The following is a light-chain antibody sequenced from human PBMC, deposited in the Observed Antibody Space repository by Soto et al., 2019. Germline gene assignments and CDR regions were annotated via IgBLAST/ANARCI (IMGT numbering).Light chain of an antibody. J-gene: IGKJ3*01. V-gene: IGKV1-39*01. Sequence: DIQMTQSPSSLSASLGDRVTITCRASQSISRNLNWYQQKPGKAPRLLIYAASSLQSGVPSRFSGSGSGTDFILTITSLQPEDSATYYCQQTYNMPRTFGPGTKADI. CDR3: QQTYNMPRT. CDR2: AAS. CDR1: QSISRN.